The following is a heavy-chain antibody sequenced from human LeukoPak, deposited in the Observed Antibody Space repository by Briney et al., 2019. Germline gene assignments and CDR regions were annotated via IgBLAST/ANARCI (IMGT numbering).Heavy chain of an antibody. CDR2: IYNSGST. V-gene: IGHV4-38-2*02. CDR3: ARETYYYGSGSYQTH. CDR1: GYSISSGYY. J-gene: IGHJ4*02. Sequence: SETLSLTCTVSGYSISSGYYWGWIRQSPGKGLEWIGSIYNSGSTYYNPSLKSRVTISIDTSKNQFSLKLSSVTAADTAVYYCARETYYYGSGSYQTHWGQGTLVTVSS. D-gene: IGHD3-10*01.